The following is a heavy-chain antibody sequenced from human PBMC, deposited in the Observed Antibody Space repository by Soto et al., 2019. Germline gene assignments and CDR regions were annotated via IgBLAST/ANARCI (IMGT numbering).Heavy chain of an antibody. CDR2: ISHDGNIK. CDR3: AKELAYGDFWRGLEY. J-gene: IGHJ4*02. Sequence: QVQLVESGGGVVQPGRSLRLSCAASGFSFSSYAMHWVRQAPGKGLEWVAIISHDGNIKRYADFVEGRFNVFRDNSNNILLLQMESLKTDGTDVYYCAKELAYGDFWRGLEYWGQGTMGTVAS. V-gene: IGHV3-30*18. CDR1: GFSFSSYA. D-gene: IGHD3-3*01.